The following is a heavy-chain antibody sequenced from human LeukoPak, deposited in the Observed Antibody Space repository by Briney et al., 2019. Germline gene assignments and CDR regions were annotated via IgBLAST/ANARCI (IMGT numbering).Heavy chain of an antibody. V-gene: IGHV3-23*01. D-gene: IGHD6-13*01. Sequence: GRTLRLSPAASVLTLASYPMSWVRQAPGKGLEWLSALNSGGGDETYYADSVKGRFTISRDNSKNTLYVQMNSLRAEDTALYYCAKDSRWPNDAFDIWGQGTMVPVSS. CDR1: VLTLASYP. J-gene: IGHJ3*02. CDR3: AKDSRWPNDAFDI. CDR2: LNSGGGDET.